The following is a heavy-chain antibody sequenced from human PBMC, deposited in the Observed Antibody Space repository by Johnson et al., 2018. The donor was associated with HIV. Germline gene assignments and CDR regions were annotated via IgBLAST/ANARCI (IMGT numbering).Heavy chain of an antibody. J-gene: IGHJ3*01. V-gene: IGHV3-30-3*01. CDR2: ISNDGSSK. CDR1: GFSFGNYA. Sequence: QVQLVESGGGVVQPGRSLRLSCAASGFSFGNYAMHWVRQAPGKGLEWVAVISNDGSSKYYPESLKGRITISRDNSMNTLYLQMNSLRPEGTAVNYCASLGDMRVGVLGDDVFDAWGQGTLVTVS. D-gene: IGHD3-16*01. CDR3: ASLGDMRVGVLGDDVFDA.